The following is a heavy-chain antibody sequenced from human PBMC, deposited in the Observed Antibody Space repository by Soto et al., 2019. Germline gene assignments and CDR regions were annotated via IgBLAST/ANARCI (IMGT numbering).Heavy chain of an antibody. V-gene: IGHV4-59*08. J-gene: IGHJ6*02. CDR3: ARHGAEYYDISTGYPLYYYYGMDV. CDR2: IYYSGST. CDR1: GGSISSYY. D-gene: IGHD3-9*01. Sequence: SETLSLTCTVSGGSISSYYWSWIRQPPGKGLEWIGYIYYSGSTYYNPSLKSRVTISVDTSKNQFSLKLSSVTAADTAVYYCARHGAEYYDISTGYPLYYYYGMDVWGQGTTVTVSS.